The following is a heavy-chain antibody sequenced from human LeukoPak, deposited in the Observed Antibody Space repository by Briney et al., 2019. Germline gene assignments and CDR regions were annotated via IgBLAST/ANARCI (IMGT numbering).Heavy chain of an antibody. Sequence: GGSLRLSCAASGFNFGTHWMTWVRQAPGKGLECVATIKRDGSEKYYVDSVKGRFTISRDNAKNLLYLQMNSLRAEDTAVYYCARDQGYYGSGSYYKAHDYWGQGTLVTVSS. J-gene: IGHJ4*02. D-gene: IGHD3-10*01. CDR3: ARDQGYYGSGSYYKAHDY. CDR2: IKRDGSEK. CDR1: GFNFGTHW. V-gene: IGHV3-7*01.